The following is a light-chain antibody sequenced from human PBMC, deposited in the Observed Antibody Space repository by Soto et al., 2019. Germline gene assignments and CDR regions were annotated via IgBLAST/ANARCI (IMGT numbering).Light chain of an antibody. V-gene: IGKV3-20*01. CDR1: QSVSSSS. CDR2: AAS. Sequence: EVVLTQSPGTLSLSPGERATLSCRASQSVSSSSLAWYQQKPGQAPRLLIYAASTRATGIPDRFSGSGSGTDFTLTISRLEPEDFAVYYCQQYGGSPFTFGPGTKVDIK. J-gene: IGKJ3*01. CDR3: QQYGGSPFT.